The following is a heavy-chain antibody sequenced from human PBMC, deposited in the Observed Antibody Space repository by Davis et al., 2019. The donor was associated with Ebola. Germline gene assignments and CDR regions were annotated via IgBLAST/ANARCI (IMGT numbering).Heavy chain of an antibody. D-gene: IGHD3-3*01. Sequence: MPSETLSLTCAVYGGSFSGYYWSWIRQPPGKGLEWIGEINHSGSTNYNPSLKSRVTISVDTSKNQFSLKLSSVTAADTAVYYCARLDYDFWSGYYTTNWFDPWGQGTLVTVSS. CDR1: GGSFSGYY. CDR2: INHSGST. CDR3: ARLDYDFWSGYYTTNWFDP. V-gene: IGHV4-34*01. J-gene: IGHJ5*02.